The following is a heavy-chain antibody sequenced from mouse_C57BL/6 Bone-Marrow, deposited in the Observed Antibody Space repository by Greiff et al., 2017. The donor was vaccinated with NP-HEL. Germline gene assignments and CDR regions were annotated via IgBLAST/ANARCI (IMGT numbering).Heavy chain of an antibody. J-gene: IGHJ4*01. D-gene: IGHD2-2*01. CDR3: ARLWLRRIYYAMDY. CDR2: IDPSDSYT. Sequence: VQLQQPGAELVMPGASVKLSCKASGYTFTSYWMHWVKQRPGQGLEWIGEIDPSDSYTNYNQKFKGKSTLTVDKSSSTAYMQLSSLTSEDSAVYYCARLWLRRIYYAMDYWGQGTSVTVSS. V-gene: IGHV1-69*01. CDR1: GYTFTSYW.